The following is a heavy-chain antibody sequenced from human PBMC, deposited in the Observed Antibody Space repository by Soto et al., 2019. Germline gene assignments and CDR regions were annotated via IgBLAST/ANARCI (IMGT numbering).Heavy chain of an antibody. CDR1: GFIFRSYG. V-gene: IGHV3-33*01. D-gene: IGHD2-21*02. CDR2: IWYDGSKT. J-gene: IGHJ5*02. CDR3: VREPVDYCGDDCYGRGWFDP. Sequence: QVDLVESGGGVVQPGRSLRLSCAASGFIFRSYGMHWVRQVPGKGLNWVAMIWYDGSKTDYGESVKGRFTISRDNSKNTLYLEMNSLRVEDTAVYYCVREPVDYCGDDCYGRGWFDPWGQGTQVTVSS.